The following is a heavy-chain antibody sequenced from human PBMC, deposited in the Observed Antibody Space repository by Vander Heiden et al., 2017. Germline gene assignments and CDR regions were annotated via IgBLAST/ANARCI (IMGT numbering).Heavy chain of an antibody. CDR2: IWYDGSNK. J-gene: IGHJ4*02. V-gene: IGHV3-33*01. Sequence: QVQLVESGGGVVQPGRSLRLSGGASGFTFSSYGMYWVRQAPGKGLEWVAAIWYDGSNKYYADSVKGRFTISRDNSKNTLYLQMNSLRAEDTAVYYCARDKEAVANYYFDYWGQGTLVTVSS. CDR3: ARDKEAVANYYFDY. CDR1: GFTFSSYG. D-gene: IGHD6-19*01.